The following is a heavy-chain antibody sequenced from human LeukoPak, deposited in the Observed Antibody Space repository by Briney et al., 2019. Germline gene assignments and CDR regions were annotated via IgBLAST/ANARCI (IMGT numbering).Heavy chain of an antibody. J-gene: IGHJ5*02. CDR2: MNPNSGNT. CDR3: ARVQWELQNNWFDP. V-gene: IGHV1-8*01. CDR1: GYTFTSYD. D-gene: IGHD1-26*01. Sequence: ASVKVSCKASGYTFTSYDINWVRQATGQGLEWMGWMNPNSGNTGYAQKFQGRVTITADESTSTAYMELSSLRSEDTAVYYCARVQWELQNNWFDPWGQGTPVTVSS.